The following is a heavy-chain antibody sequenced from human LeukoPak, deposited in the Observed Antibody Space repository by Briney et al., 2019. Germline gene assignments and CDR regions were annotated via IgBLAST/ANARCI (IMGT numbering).Heavy chain of an antibody. CDR2: IYPGDADT. V-gene: IGHV5-51*01. J-gene: IGHJ4*02. CDR3: AISLAVAARRGFDY. CDR1: GYSFTSHW. D-gene: IGHD6-19*01. Sequence: GESLKISCKGSGYSFTSHWIGWVRQMPGKGLEWTGIIYPGDADTRYSPSFQGQVTISADKSISTAYLQWSSLQASDTAMYYCAISLAVAARRGFDYWGRGTLVTVSS.